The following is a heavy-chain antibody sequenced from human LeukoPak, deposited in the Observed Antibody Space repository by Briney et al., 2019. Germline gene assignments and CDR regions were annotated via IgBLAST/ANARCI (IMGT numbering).Heavy chain of an antibody. CDR2: IYYSGST. CDR3: ARDLLPYSGSYYDY. J-gene: IGHJ4*02. CDR1: GGSISSYY. V-gene: IGHV4-59*01. Sequence: SETLSLTCTVSGGSISSYYWSWIRQPPGKGLEWIGYIYYSGSTNYNPSLKSRVTISVDTSKNQFSLKLSSVTAADTAVYYCARDLLPYSGSYYDYWGQGTLVTVSP. D-gene: IGHD1-26*01.